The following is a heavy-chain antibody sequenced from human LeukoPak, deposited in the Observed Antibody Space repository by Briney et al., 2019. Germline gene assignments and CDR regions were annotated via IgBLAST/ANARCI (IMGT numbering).Heavy chain of an antibody. CDR3: AKDSDYDSSNPDY. D-gene: IGHD3-22*01. V-gene: IGHV3-23*01. J-gene: IGHJ4*02. Sequence: PGGSLRLSCAASGFTFSSYAMSWVRQAPGKGLEWVSAISGSGGSTYYADSVKGRFTISRDNSKNTLYLQMNSLRAEDTAVYYYAKDSDYDSSNPDYWGQGTLVTVSS. CDR1: GFTFSSYA. CDR2: ISGSGGST.